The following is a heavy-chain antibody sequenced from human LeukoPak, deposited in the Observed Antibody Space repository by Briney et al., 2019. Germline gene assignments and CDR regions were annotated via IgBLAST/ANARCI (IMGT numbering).Heavy chain of an antibody. J-gene: IGHJ4*02. Sequence: PGGCLRLSCAASGFTFSSYGMHWVRQAPGKGLEWLAVIWYDGSNKYYADSVKGRFTISRDNSKNTLYLQMNSLRAEDTAVYYCARSQWELSQFDYWGQGTLVTVSS. CDR1: GFTFSSYG. V-gene: IGHV3-33*01. CDR2: IWYDGSNK. D-gene: IGHD1-26*01. CDR3: ARSQWELSQFDY.